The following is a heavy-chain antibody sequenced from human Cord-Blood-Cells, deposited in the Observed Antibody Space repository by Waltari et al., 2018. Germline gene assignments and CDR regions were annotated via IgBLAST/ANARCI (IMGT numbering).Heavy chain of an antibody. Sequence: QVQLVPSGAEVKKPGASAKVSCKVSGYTLTELSMHWVRQAPGKGLEWMGGFDPEDGETIYAQKFQGRVTMTEDTSTDTAYMELSSLRSEDMAVYYCATAYITGTRSDAFDIWGQGTMVTVSS. CDR2: FDPEDGET. CDR3: ATAYITGTRSDAFDI. CDR1: GYTLTELS. D-gene: IGHD1-7*01. V-gene: IGHV1-24*01. J-gene: IGHJ3*02.